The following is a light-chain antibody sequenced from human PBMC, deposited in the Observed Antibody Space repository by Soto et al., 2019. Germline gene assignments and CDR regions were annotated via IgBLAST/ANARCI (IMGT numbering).Light chain of an antibody. CDR3: SSYTSSSTRV. J-gene: IGLJ1*01. CDR1: SSDVGGYNY. V-gene: IGLV2-14*03. CDR2: DVS. Sequence: LTQPASVSGSPGQSIAISCTGTSSDVGGYNYVSWYQQHPGKAPKLMIYDVSNRPSGVSDRFSGSKSGNTASLTISGLQAEDEADYYCSSYTSSSTRVFGTGTKVTVL.